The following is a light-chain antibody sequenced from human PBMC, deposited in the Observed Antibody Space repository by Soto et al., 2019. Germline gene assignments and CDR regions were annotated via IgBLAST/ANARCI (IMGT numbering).Light chain of an antibody. CDR2: GAS. J-gene: IGKJ1*01. V-gene: IGKV3-20*01. Sequence: IVLTQSPGTLSLSPWERATLSCRASQRVSRNYLAWYQQKVGQPPRLLIYGASTRATGIPARFSGSGSGTEFTLTISSLQSEDFAVYYCQRYGSFGQGTKVDIK. CDR3: QRYGS. CDR1: QRVSRNY.